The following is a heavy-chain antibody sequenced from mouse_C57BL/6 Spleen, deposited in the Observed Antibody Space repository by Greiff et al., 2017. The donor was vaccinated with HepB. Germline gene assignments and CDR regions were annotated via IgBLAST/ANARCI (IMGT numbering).Heavy chain of an antibody. Sequence: QVQLQQSGAELVKPGASVKISCKASGYAFSSYWMNWVKQRPGKGLEWIGQIYPGDGDTNYNGKFKGKATLTADKSSSTAYMQLSSLTSEDSAVYFCARRPYGNYSHWYFDVWGTGTTVTVSS. V-gene: IGHV1-80*01. CDR3: ARRPYGNYSHWYFDV. D-gene: IGHD2-1*01. J-gene: IGHJ1*03. CDR1: GYAFSSYW. CDR2: IYPGDGDT.